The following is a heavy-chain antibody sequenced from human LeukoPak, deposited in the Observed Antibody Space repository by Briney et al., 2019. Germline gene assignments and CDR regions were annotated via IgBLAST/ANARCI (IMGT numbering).Heavy chain of an antibody. CDR2: IIPIFGTA. CDR3: ARDPHMERGLDP. D-gene: IGHD2-21*01. J-gene: IGHJ5*02. CDR1: GGTFSSYA. V-gene: IGHV1-69*05. Sequence: SVKVSCKASGGTFSSYAISWVRQAPGQGLEWMGGIIPIFGTANYAQKFQGRVTITTDESTSTAYMELSSLRSEDTAVYYCARDPHMERGLDPWGQGTLVTVSS.